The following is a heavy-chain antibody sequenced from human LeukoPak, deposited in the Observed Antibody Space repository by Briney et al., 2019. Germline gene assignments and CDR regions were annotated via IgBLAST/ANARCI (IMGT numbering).Heavy chain of an antibody. CDR2: INQDGSEK. D-gene: IGHD4-11*01. CDR1: GFTFSSNW. J-gene: IGHJ3*02. CDR3: ARIDIAVTSAFILDAFGI. Sequence: GGSLRLSGEASGFTFSSNWMTWVRQAPGKGLEWVANINQDGSEKYYVDSVKGRFTISRDNAKNSLYLQMNSLRAEDTAVYYCARIDIAVTSAFILDAFGIWGQGTMVTVSS. V-gene: IGHV3-7*01.